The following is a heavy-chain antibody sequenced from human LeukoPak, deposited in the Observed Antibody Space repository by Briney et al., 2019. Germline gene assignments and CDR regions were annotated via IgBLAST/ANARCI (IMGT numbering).Heavy chain of an antibody. CDR1: GGSISSSSYY. J-gene: IGHJ5*02. CDR3: ARLRWFGPNWFDP. D-gene: IGHD3-10*01. Sequence: PSETLSLTCTVSGGSISSSSYYWGWLRQPPGKGLEWIGTIYYSGSTYHNPSLKSRVTISVDTSKNQFSLKLSSVTAADTAVYYCARLRWFGPNWFDPWGQGTLVTVSS. V-gene: IGHV4-39*01. CDR2: IYYSGST.